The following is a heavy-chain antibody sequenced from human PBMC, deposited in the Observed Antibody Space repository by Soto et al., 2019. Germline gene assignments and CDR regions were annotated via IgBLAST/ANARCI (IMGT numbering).Heavy chain of an antibody. Sequence: GASVKVSCKASGYTFTSYAMHWVRQAPGQRLEWMGWINAGNGNTKYSQKFQGRVTITRDTSASTAYMELSSLRSEDTAVYYCARVGAAAGPYYFDYWGQGTLVTVSP. CDR3: ARVGAAAGPYYFDY. D-gene: IGHD6-13*01. CDR1: GYTFTSYA. V-gene: IGHV1-3*01. CDR2: INAGNGNT. J-gene: IGHJ4*02.